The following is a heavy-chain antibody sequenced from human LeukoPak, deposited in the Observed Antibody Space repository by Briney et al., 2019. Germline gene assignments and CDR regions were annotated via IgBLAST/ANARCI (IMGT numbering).Heavy chain of an antibody. CDR3: AIVGAISLFDY. J-gene: IGHJ4*02. Sequence: GGSLRLSCAASGFTFSSYWMSWVRQAPGKGLEWVSVIYSGGSTYYADSVKGRFTISRDNSKNTLYLQMNSLRAEDTAVYYCAIVGAISLFDYWGQGTLVSVSS. CDR2: IYSGGST. CDR1: GFTFSSYW. D-gene: IGHD1-26*01. V-gene: IGHV3-66*01.